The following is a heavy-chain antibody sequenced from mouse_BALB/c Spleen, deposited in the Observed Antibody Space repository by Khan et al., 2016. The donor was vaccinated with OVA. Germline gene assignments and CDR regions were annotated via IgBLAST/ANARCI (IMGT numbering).Heavy chain of an antibody. J-gene: IGHJ1*01. Sequence: EVKLEESGGGLVQPGGSMKLSCVASGFTFSHYWMNWVRQSPEKGLEWVAEIRLKSNNYATHYAESVKGRFTISRDDSKSSVFLQMNNLRAEDIGIYYCTRVDGYGDWYFDVWGAGSTVTVSS. CDR3: TRVDGYGDWYFDV. D-gene: IGHD2-2*01. V-gene: IGHV6-6*02. CDR2: IRLKSNNYAT. CDR1: GFTFSHYW.